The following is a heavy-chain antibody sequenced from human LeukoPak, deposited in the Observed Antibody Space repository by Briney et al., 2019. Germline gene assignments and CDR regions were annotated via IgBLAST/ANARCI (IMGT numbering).Heavy chain of an antibody. D-gene: IGHD6-19*01. CDR3: ARDLFFSDAGYSSGWRAEYFHH. V-gene: IGHV3-74*01. Sequence: GGSLRHSCAASGFTFSSHWMHWVRQAPGKGLVWVSRINGAGSSTSYADSVKGRFTVSRDNAKNTLNLQMNSLRAEDTAVYYCARDLFFSDAGYSSGWRAEYFHHWGQGTLVTVSS. CDR1: GFTFSSHW. CDR2: INGAGSST. J-gene: IGHJ1*01.